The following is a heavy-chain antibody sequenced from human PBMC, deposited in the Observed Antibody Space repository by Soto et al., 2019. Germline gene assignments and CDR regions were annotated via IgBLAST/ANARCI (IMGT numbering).Heavy chain of an antibody. V-gene: IGHV1-69*12. Sequence: QVQLVQSGAEVKKPGSSVKVSCKASGGTFSSYAISWVRQAPGQGLEWMGGIIPIFGTANYAQKFQGRVTITAXDXTCXAYMNPSMPTSEDTAAYYRARERGPYVGGGLYFALWGRGTLVTVAA. D-gene: IGHD3-16*01. CDR1: GGTFSSYA. CDR2: IIPIFGTA. J-gene: IGHJ2*01. CDR3: ARERGPYVGGGLYFAL.